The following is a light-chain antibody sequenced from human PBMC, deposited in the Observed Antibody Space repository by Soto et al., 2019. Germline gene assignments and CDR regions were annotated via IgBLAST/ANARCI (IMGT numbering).Light chain of an antibody. CDR2: GAS. CDR3: QQCNEWPWT. Sequence: ETVMTQSPATLSVSPGERVTLSCRASQSVRTNLVWYQQSPGQPPRLLIYGASDRVAGVPDRFSGSGSGTVFTLTISSQQSEDGAFYCWQQCNEWPWTFGQGTKLEIK. V-gene: IGKV3-15*01. CDR1: QSVRTN. J-gene: IGKJ2*02.